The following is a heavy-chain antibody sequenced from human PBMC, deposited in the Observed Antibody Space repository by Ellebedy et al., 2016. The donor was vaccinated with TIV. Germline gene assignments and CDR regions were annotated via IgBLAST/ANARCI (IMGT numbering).Heavy chain of an antibody. CDR1: GFTFSNYA. D-gene: IGHD1-1*01. J-gene: IGHJ6*02. V-gene: IGHV3-23*01. CDR3: VRGTTDMDV. Sequence: GGSLRLXXAASGFTFSNYAMTWVRQAPGKGLEWVSGIGDTAHNTYYVDSVKGRFTISRDNSGNTLYLQMNSLRAEDTAVYYCVRGTTDMDVWGQGTTVTVSS. CDR2: IGDTAHNT.